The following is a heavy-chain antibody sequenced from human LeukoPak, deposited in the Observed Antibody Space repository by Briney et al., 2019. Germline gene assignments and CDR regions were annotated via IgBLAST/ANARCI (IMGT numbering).Heavy chain of an antibody. D-gene: IGHD2-15*01. V-gene: IGHV3-66*02. CDR2: FYSGGST. Sequence: PGGSLRLSCAASGFSVSSNYMSWVRQAPGKGLEWVSVFYSGGSTYYADSVKGRFTISRGTSKNTLYLQMNSLRAEDTAVYYCAREASTQCSGGSCFFDYWGQGTLVTVSS. CDR1: GFSVSSNY. J-gene: IGHJ4*02. CDR3: AREASTQCSGGSCFFDY.